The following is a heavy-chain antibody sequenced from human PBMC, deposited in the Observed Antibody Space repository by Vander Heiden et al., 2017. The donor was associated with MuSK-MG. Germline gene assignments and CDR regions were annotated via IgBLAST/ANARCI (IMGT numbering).Heavy chain of an antibody. J-gene: IGHJ2*01. D-gene: IGHD3-10*02. V-gene: IGHV5-51*01. CDR2: ISLYDGDT. CDR1: GYNLARYW. CDR3: AGHDPGKPEYVLDL. Sequence: EVQLVQSGAEVNEPGESLRISCQRSGYNLARYWIGWVRQMLGKGLEWMGIISLYDGDTTYSPSFEGHVTISADRSISTAYLQWSSLRTSDTAMYFCAGHDPGKPEYVLDLWGRGSLVTVSS.